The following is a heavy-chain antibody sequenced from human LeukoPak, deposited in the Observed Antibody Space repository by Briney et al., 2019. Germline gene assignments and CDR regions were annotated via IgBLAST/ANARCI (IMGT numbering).Heavy chain of an antibody. J-gene: IGHJ4*02. CDR2: ISYDGSNK. Sequence: GGSLRLSCAASGFIFSNFAMHWVRQAPGKGLEWVAVISYDGSNKYYADSVKGRFTISRDNARNSLYLQMNSLRAEDTAIYYCASQDRGGYDGPVDYWGQGTLVTVSS. D-gene: IGHD5-12*01. V-gene: IGHV3-30*04. CDR3: ASQDRGGYDGPVDY. CDR1: GFIFSNFA.